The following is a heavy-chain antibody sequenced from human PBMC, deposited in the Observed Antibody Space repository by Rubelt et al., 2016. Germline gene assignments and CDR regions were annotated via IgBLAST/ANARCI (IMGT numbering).Heavy chain of an antibody. J-gene: IGHJ5*02. V-gene: IGHV1-18*01. Sequence: QVQLVQSGAEVKKPGASVKVSCKASGYTFTSYGISWVRQAPGQGLEWMGWISAYNGNRHYAQKLQGRVTKTTDTTTSTAYVVLRSLRSDDTAVYYCARVMITFGGVIEVRWFDPWGQGTLVTVSS. CDR2: ISAYNGNR. CDR1: GYTFTSYG. CDR3: ARVMITFGGVIEVRWFDP. D-gene: IGHD3-16*02.